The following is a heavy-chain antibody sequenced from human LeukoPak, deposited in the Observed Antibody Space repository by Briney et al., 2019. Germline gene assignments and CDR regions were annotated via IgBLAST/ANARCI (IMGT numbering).Heavy chain of an antibody. CDR3: ARDPDSSSFDY. CDR1: GFNFRTSW. CDR2: IKYDGTVK. V-gene: IGHV3-7*01. Sequence: GGSLRLSCIASGFNFRTSWMSWVRQSPGKGLEFLANIKYDGTVKNYVDSVKGRFTISRDNPKNSLYLQMDSLRAEDTAVYYCARDPDSSSFDYRGQGALVTVSS. J-gene: IGHJ4*02. D-gene: IGHD6-13*01.